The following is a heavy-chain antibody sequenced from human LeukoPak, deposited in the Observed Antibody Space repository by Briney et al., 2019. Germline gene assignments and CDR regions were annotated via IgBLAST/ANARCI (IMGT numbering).Heavy chain of an antibody. CDR3: ARAGVVPAAYYMDV. CDR1: GFIFNIYS. J-gene: IGHJ6*03. Sequence: GGSQTLLCAPSGFIFNIYSMIWVRQARGEGLEWVSSISSSSNYICYADSVKGRCTISRDNAKNSLYLQMNSLRAEETPVYYCARAGVVPAAYYMDVWGKGTTVTVSS. V-gene: IGHV3-21*01. D-gene: IGHD2-2*01. CDR2: ISSSSNYI.